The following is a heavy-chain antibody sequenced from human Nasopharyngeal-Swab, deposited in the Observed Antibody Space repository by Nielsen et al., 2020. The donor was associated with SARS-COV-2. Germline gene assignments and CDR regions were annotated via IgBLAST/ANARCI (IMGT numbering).Heavy chain of an antibody. CDR3: TRDPGIVGASSSYYYYYMDV. D-gene: IGHD1-26*01. J-gene: IGHJ6*03. V-gene: IGHV3-15*01. Sequence: ESLTISCAASGFTFSNAWMSWVRQAPGKGLEWVGRIKSKTDGGTTDYAAPVNGRFTISRDDSKNTLYLQMNSLKTEDTAVYYCTRDPGIVGASSSYYYYYMDVWGKGTTVTVSS. CDR1: GFTFSNAW. CDR2: IKSKTDGGTT.